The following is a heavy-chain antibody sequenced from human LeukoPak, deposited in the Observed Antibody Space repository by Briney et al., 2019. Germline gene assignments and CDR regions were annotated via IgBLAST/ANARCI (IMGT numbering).Heavy chain of an antibody. D-gene: IGHD1-1*01. CDR1: GGSISSASYY. J-gene: IGHJ3*02. V-gene: IGHV4-61*02. CDR3: ASTRAPLAAFDI. CDR2: IYTSGST. Sequence: SQTLSLTCTVSGGSISSASYYWSWIRQPAGKGLEWIGRIYTSGSTNYNPSLKSRVTISVDTSKNQFSLKLSSVTAADTAVYYCASTRAPLAAFDIWGQGTMVTVSS.